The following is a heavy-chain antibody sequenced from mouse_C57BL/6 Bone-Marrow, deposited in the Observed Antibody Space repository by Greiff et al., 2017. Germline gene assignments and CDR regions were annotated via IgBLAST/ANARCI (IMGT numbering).Heavy chain of an antibody. J-gene: IGHJ4*01. D-gene: IGHD2-4*01. CDR1: GYTFTDYN. Sequence: EVQLQQSGPELVKPGASVKMSCQASGYTFTDYNMHWVQQSHGKSLEWIGYLNPNNGGTSYNHTFTGKATLTVNKSSSTAYMERRSLTAEDSAGDYGESDDFTVFYDARDYWGQGTSGTVSA. V-gene: IGHV1-22*01. CDR2: LNPNNGGT. CDR3: ESDDFTVFYDARDY.